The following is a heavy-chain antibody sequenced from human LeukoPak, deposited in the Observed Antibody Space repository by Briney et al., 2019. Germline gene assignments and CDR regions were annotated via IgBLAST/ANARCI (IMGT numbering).Heavy chain of an antibody. CDR2: ITASGGDT. J-gene: IGHJ4*02. CDR3: ARAKVFGVVIYALDY. V-gene: IGHV3-23*01. CDR1: GFTFTTYA. D-gene: IGHD3-3*01. Sequence: GGSLRLSCAASGFTFTTYAMSWVRQAPGKGLEWVSAITASGGDTYYGDSVKGRFTISRDNSKNTLYLQMNSLRAEDTAVYYCARAKVFGVVIYALDYWGQGTLVTVSS.